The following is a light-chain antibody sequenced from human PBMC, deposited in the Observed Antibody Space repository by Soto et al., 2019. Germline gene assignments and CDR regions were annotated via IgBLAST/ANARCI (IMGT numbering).Light chain of an antibody. CDR2: GAS. CDR3: QQNGGSPRT. J-gene: IGKJ1*01. V-gene: IGKV3-20*01. CDR1: QSVTNSF. Sequence: EIVLTQSPGTLSLSPGERATLSCRASQSVTNSFLAWYQQQPGQAPRLIIDGASNRATVIPERFGGSGAGTDFTLTISILEHEDFAVYYCQQNGGSPRTFGQGTTVEIK.